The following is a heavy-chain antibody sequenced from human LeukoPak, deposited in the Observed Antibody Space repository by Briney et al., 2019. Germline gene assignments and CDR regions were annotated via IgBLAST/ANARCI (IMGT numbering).Heavy chain of an antibody. J-gene: IGHJ4*02. CDR1: GYTFTTYG. CDR2: ISPSNGNT. CDR3: ARGDDFGF. Sequence: ASVKVSCKASGYTFTTYGINWVRQAPGRGLEWMGWISPSNGNTIYAQSLQGRVTMTIDTSTTTAYMELRSLGSDDTAIYSCARGDDFGFWGQGTLVTVSS. V-gene: IGHV1-18*01. D-gene: IGHD4-17*01.